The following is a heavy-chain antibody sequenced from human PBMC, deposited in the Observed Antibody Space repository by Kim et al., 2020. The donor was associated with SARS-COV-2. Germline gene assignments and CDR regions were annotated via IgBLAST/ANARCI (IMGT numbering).Heavy chain of an antibody. V-gene: IGHV3-48*02. CDR3: ARDAILGNVVVTAVFDY. D-gene: IGHD2-21*02. CDR2: ISSSSSTI. J-gene: IGHJ4*02. CDR1: GFTFSSYS. Sequence: GGSLRLSCAASGFTFSSYSMNWVRQAPGKGLEWVSYISSSSSTIYYADSVKGRFTISRDNAKNSLYLQMNSLRDEDTAVYYCARDAILGNVVVTAVFDYWGQGTLVTVSS.